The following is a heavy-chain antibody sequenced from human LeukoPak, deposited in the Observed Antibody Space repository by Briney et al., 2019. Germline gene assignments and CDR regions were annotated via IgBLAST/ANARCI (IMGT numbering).Heavy chain of an antibody. J-gene: IGHJ4*02. CDR1: GFTFSSYS. D-gene: IGHD1-26*01. V-gene: IGHV3-48*01. CDR2: ISSSSSTR. Sequence: GGSLRLSCAASGFTFSSYSMNWVRQAPGKGLEWDSYISSSSSTRYYADSVKGRFNISGDNATNSLYLQMNSLRAEDTAVYYCARRELSTYFDYWGQGTLVTVSS. CDR3: ARRELSTYFDY.